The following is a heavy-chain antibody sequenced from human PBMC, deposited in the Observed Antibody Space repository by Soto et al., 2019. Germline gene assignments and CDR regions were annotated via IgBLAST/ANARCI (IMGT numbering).Heavy chain of an antibody. CDR3: ARDLRIAVAGVYFDY. CDR2: ISAYNGNT. D-gene: IGHD6-19*01. J-gene: IGHJ4*02. V-gene: IGHV1-18*01. Sequence: GASVKVSCKASGYTFTSYGISWVRQAPGQGLEWMGWISAYNGNTNYAQKLQGRVTMTTDTSTSTAYMELRSLRSDDTAVYYCARDLRIAVAGVYFDYWGQGTLVTVSS. CDR1: GYTFTSYG.